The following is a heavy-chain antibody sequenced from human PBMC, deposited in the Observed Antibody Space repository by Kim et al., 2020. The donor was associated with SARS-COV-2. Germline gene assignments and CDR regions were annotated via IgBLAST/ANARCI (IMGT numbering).Heavy chain of an antibody. Sequence: SETLSLTCTVSGGSISSGDYYWSWIRQPPGKGLEWIGYTYYSGSTYYNPSLKSRVTISVDTSKNQFSLKLSSVTAADTAVYYCARVRFSITIFGGVTRLFYLGGQGTLVTVSS. CDR1: GGSISSGDYY. CDR2: TYYSGST. CDR3: ARVRFSITIFGGVTRLFYL. V-gene: IGHV4-30-4*01. D-gene: IGHD3-3*01. J-gene: IGHJ4*02.